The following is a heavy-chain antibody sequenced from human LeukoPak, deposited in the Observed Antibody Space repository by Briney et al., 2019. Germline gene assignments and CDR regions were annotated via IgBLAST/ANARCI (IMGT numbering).Heavy chain of an antibody. Sequence: GRSLRLSCAASGFTFDDYAMHWVRQAPGKGLEWVSGISWNSGSIGYADSVKGRFTISRDNAKNSLYLQMNSLRAEDTALYYCAKGKPSRLLWFGESNPGYGMDVWGQGTTVTVSS. J-gene: IGHJ6*02. CDR3: AKGKPSRLLWFGESNPGYGMDV. D-gene: IGHD3-10*01. CDR1: GFTFDDYA. CDR2: ISWNSGSI. V-gene: IGHV3-9*01.